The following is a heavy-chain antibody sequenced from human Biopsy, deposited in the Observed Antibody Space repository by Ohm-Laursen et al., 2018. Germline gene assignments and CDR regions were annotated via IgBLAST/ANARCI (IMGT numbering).Heavy chain of an antibody. Sequence: ASVKVSCKTSGYDFTIHGINWVRQAPGQGLEWLGWIRVFKDDIVYAQKFQGRVTMTTDTSTTTAYLELRSLTSDDTAVYYCARDRRRRLKVVVDNYYHFGMDVWGQGTWVTVSS. CDR3: ARDRRRRLKVVVDNYYHFGMDV. V-gene: IGHV1-18*04. D-gene: IGHD2-15*01. CDR1: GYDFTIHG. CDR2: IRVFKDDI. J-gene: IGHJ6*02.